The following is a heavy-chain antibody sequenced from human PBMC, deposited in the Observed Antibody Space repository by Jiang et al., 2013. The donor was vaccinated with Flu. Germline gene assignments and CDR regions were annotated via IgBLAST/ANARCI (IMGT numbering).Heavy chain of an antibody. D-gene: IGHD3-16*01. CDR2: IYYSGST. CDR3: ARHTLDGGYAFDY. Sequence: LKPSETLSLTCTVSGGSISSYYWSWIRQPPGKGLEWIGYIYYSGSTNYNPSLKSRVTISVDTSKNQFSLKLSSVTAADTAVYYCARHTLDGGYAFDYWGQGTLVTVSS. CDR1: GGSISSYY. J-gene: IGHJ4*02. V-gene: IGHV4-59*08.